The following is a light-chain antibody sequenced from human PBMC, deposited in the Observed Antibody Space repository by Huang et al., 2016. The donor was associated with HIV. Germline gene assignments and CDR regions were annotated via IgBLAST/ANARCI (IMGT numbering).Light chain of an antibody. Sequence: DIQMTQFQTSLSASVGDRVNITCRAGQTLGKYLNWYQQKSGGAPKPLIYGASNLQSGVPSRFRGRGSGTHFSLTINSLQPEDSATYYCQQSYMTPRTFGQGTKLEI. CDR3: QQSYMTPRT. CDR1: QTLGKY. V-gene: IGKV1-39*01. J-gene: IGKJ2*01. CDR2: GAS.